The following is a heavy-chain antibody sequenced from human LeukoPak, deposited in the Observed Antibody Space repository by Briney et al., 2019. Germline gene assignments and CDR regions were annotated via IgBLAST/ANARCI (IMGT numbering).Heavy chain of an antibody. V-gene: IGHV3-30-3*01. CDR2: ISYDGSNK. CDR1: GFTFSSYA. CDR3: AKDVYYDSSGPDY. Sequence: GGSLRLSCAASGFTFSSYAMHWVRQAPGKGLEWVAVISYDGSNKYYADSVKGRFTISRDNSKNTLYLQMNSLRAEDTAVYYCAKDVYYDSSGPDYWGQGTLVTVSS. D-gene: IGHD3-22*01. J-gene: IGHJ4*02.